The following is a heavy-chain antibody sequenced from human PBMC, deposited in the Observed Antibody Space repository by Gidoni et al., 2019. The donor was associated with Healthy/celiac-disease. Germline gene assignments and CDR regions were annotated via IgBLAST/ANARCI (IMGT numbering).Heavy chain of an antibody. Sequence: QITLKESGPTLVKPTQTLTLTCTFSGFSLSTSGVGVGWIRQPPGKALEWLALIYWDDDKRYSPSLKSRLTITKDTAKNQVVLTMTNMDPVDTATYYCAHRLRDGYNFAYWGQGTLVTVSS. V-gene: IGHV2-5*02. CDR2: IYWDDDK. CDR1: GFSLSTSGVG. CDR3: AHRLRDGYNFAY. D-gene: IGHD5-12*01. J-gene: IGHJ4*02.